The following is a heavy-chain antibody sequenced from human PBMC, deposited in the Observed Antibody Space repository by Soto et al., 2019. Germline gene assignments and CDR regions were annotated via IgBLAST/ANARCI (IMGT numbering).Heavy chain of an antibody. CDR2: INPSGGST. V-gene: IGHV1-46*03. CDR1: GYTFTSYY. CDR3: TTAWVAARAYFDY. D-gene: IGHD6-6*01. J-gene: IGHJ4*02. Sequence: QVQLVQSGAEVKKPGASVKGSCKASGYTFTSYYMHWVRQAPGQGLEWMGIINPSGGSTSYAQKFQGRVTMTRDTSTSTVYMEMSSLRSEDTAVYYCTTAWVAARAYFDYWGQGTLVTVSS.